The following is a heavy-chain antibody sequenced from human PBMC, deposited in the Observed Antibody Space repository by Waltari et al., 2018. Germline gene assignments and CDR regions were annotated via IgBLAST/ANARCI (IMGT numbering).Heavy chain of an antibody. V-gene: IGHV4-34*01. Sequence: QVQLQQWGAGLLKPSETLSLTCAVYGGSFSGYYWSWIRQPPGKGLEWIGEINHSERTNSNPSLKSRVTLSVAPSKNQFALKLGSVTAADTAVYYCARVHSSSWYRYWGQGTLVTVSS. D-gene: IGHD6-13*01. CDR2: INHSERT. CDR1: GGSFSGYY. J-gene: IGHJ4*02. CDR3: ARVHSSSWYRY.